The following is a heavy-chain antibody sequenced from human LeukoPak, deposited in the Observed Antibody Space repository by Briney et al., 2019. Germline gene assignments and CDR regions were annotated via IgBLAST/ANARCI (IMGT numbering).Heavy chain of an antibody. D-gene: IGHD4-23*01. CDR3: ARDHDYGGNSPFDY. CDR1: GFTFSSYA. J-gene: IGHJ4*02. Sequence: PGGSLRLSCAASGFTFSSYAMHWVRQAPGKGLEWVAVISYDGSNKYYADSVKGRFTISRDNSKNTLHLQMNSLRAEDTAVYYCARDHDYGGNSPFDYWGQGTLVTVSS. CDR2: ISYDGSNK. V-gene: IGHV3-30-3*01.